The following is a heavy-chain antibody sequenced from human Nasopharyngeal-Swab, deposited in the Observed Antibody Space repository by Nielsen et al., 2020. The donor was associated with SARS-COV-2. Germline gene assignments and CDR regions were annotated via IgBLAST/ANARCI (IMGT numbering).Heavy chain of an antibody. J-gene: IGHJ4*02. V-gene: IGHV3-53*01. Sequence: GGSLRLSCVASGFTVSSNYMSWVRQAPGKGLEWVSVIYSSGSTYYADSVKGRFTISRDNSKNTLYLQMNSLRAEDTAAYYCARTGTTWGPFDYWGQGTLVTVSS. CDR1: GFTVSSNY. CDR3: ARTGTTWGPFDY. CDR2: IYSSGST. D-gene: IGHD1-1*01.